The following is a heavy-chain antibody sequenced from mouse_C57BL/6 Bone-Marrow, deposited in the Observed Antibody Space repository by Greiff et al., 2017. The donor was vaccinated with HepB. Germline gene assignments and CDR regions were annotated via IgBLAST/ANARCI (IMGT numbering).Heavy chain of an antibody. CDR1: GYTFTSYW. J-gene: IGHJ2*01. V-gene: IGHV1-61*01. CDR3: ARKLYSYYFDY. D-gene: IGHD2-12*01. Sequence: QVQLQQPGAELVRPGSSVKLSCKASGYTFTSYWMDWVKQRPGQGLEWIGNIYPSDSETHYNQKFKDKATLTVDKSSSTAYMQLISLTSEDSAVYYCARKLYSYYFDYWGQVTTLSVFS. CDR2: IYPSDSET.